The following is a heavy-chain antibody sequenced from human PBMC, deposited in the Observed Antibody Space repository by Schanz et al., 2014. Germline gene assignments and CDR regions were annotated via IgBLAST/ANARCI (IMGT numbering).Heavy chain of an antibody. CDR2: IGVDGTTT. CDR1: GFAFSSYG. Sequence: EVQLVESGGGLVQPGGSLRLSCLASGFAFSSYGMNWLRQAPGKGLEWVSVIGVDGTTTYYADSVKGRFTISRDNSKNTLYLQMNSLRPDDTAVYYCAKYRGYYRVSGSYRELEYWGQGTLVTVSS. V-gene: IGHV3-23*04. J-gene: IGHJ4*02. D-gene: IGHD3-10*01. CDR3: AKYRGYYRVSGSYRELEY.